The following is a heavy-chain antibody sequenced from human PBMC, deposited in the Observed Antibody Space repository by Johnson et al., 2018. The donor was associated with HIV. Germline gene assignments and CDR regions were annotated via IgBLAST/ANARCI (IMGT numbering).Heavy chain of an antibody. J-gene: IGHJ3*02. CDR2: IYSGGST. CDR1: GFTVSSNY. CDR3: ARDAVLVGATSGGPPVNAFDI. Sequence: VQLVESGGGLVKPGGSLRLSCAASGFTVSSNYMSWVRQAPGKGLEWVSVIYSGGSTYYADSVTGRFTISRDNSKNTLYLQMNSLRAEDTAVYYCARDAVLVGATSGGPPVNAFDIWGQGTMVTVSS. D-gene: IGHD1-26*01. V-gene: IGHV3-66*02.